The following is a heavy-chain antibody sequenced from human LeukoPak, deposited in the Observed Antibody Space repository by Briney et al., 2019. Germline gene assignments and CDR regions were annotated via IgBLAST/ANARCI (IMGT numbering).Heavy chain of an antibody. CDR3: AISYGGYVLDS. V-gene: IGHV4-59*02. Sequence: SETLSLTCTVSGASVTNHYCTWLRQPPGERLEWIGYAYYSGSTKYHPSLKSRVTISVDSSKNQFSLRLSSVAAADTAVYYCAISYGGYVLDSWGQGTLVIVSS. CDR1: GASVTNHY. D-gene: IGHD5-12*01. J-gene: IGHJ5*01. CDR2: AYYSGST.